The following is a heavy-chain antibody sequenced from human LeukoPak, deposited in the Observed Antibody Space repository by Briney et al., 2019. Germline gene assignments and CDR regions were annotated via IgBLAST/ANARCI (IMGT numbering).Heavy chain of an antibody. J-gene: IGHJ4*02. CDR3: AVEQY. Sequence: PSETLSLTCTVSGGSISSYYWSWIRQPPGKGLEWIGSIYYSGSTYYNPSLESRVTISIDTSKNQFSLKLSSVTAADTAVYYCAVEQYGGKGTLVTVSS. CDR2: IYYSGST. V-gene: IGHV4-39*07. CDR1: GGSISSYY. D-gene: IGHD1-26*01.